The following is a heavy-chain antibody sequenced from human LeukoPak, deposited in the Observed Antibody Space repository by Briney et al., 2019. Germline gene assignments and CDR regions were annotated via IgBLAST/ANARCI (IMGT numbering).Heavy chain of an antibody. CDR1: GGSFSGYY. J-gene: IGHJ5*02. Sequence: SETLSLTCAVYGGSFSGYYWSWVRQPPGKGLEWIGEINHSGSTNYNPSLKSRVTISVDTSKNQFSLKLSSVTAADTAVYYCARGSSWYVGWFDPWGQGTLVTVSS. D-gene: IGHD6-13*01. V-gene: IGHV4-34*01. CDR2: INHSGST. CDR3: ARGSSWYVGWFDP.